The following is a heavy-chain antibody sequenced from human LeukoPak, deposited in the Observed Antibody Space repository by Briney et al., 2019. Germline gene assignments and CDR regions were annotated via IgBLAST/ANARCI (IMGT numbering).Heavy chain of an antibody. J-gene: IGHJ4*02. CDR2: ISAYNGNT. Sequence: ASVKVSCKASGYTFTSYGISWVRQAPGQGLEWMGWISAYNGNTNYAQKLQGGVTMTTDTSTSTAYMELRSLRSDDTAVYYCARDCHDTYYYDSSGYYSYFDYWGQGTLVTVSS. CDR3: ARDCHDTYYYDSSGYYSYFDY. D-gene: IGHD3-22*01. V-gene: IGHV1-18*01. CDR1: GYTFTSYG.